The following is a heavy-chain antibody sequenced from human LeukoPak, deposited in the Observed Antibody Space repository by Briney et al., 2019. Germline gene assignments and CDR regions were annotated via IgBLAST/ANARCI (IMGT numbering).Heavy chain of an antibody. CDR2: INHSGST. CDR1: GGSFSGYY. Sequence: SETLSLTCAVYGGSFSGYYWSWIRQPPGKGLEWIGEINHSGSTYYNPSLKSRVTISVDTSKNQFSLKLSSVTAADTAVYYCARDRYGQRIFDYWGQGTLVTVSS. D-gene: IGHD3-16*02. V-gene: IGHV4-34*01. CDR3: ARDRYGQRIFDY. J-gene: IGHJ4*02.